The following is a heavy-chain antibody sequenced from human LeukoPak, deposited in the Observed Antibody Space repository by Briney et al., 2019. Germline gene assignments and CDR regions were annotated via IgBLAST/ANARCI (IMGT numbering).Heavy chain of an antibody. V-gene: IGHV1-69*04. J-gene: IGHJ5*02. CDR2: IIQILGIS. CDR3: ATVRGDPRYSYAPLDP. CDR1: GGTFSRYA. Sequence: GASVKVSCKASGGTFSRYAISWVRQAPGQGREGMGRIIQILGISNYAQKLQGRVTITADKSTSTAYMELSSLRSQDTATDYCATVRGDPRYSYAPLDPWGQGTLVTVSS. D-gene: IGHD5-18*01.